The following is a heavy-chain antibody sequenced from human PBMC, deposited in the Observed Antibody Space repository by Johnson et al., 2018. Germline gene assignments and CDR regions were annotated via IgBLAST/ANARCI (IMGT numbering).Heavy chain of an antibody. D-gene: IGHD3-22*01. CDR3: AKFPLIYDSLDY. V-gene: IGHV3-30*18. Sequence: QVQLVESVGGVVQPGKSLRLSCAASGFTFSNYGMHWVRQAPGKGLEWVAFISYDGSNKHYADSVKGRFTISRDNSKNTLYLQMNSLRAEDTAVYYCAKFPLIYDSLDYWGQGTLVTVSA. J-gene: IGHJ4*02. CDR1: GFTFSNYG. CDR2: ISYDGSNK.